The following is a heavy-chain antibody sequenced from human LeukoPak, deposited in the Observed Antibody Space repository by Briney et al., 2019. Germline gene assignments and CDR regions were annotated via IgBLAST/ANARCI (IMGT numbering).Heavy chain of an antibody. CDR1: GFSLSTSAMC. J-gene: IGHJ4*02. D-gene: IGHD3-10*01. V-gene: IGHV2-70*11. CDR3: ARICYGSGSDY. Sequence: SGPALLKPTQTLTLTCTFSGFSLSTSAMCVSWIRQPPGKALEWLARIDWDDDKYYSTSLKTRLTISKDTSKNQVVLTMTNMDHVDTATYYCARICYGSGSDYWGQGTLVTVSS. CDR2: IDWDDDK.